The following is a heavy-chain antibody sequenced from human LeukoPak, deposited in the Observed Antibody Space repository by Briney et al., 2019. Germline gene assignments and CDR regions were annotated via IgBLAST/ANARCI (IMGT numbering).Heavy chain of an antibody. CDR1: GYTFASYD. D-gene: IGHD2-15*01. Sequence: ASVKVSCKASGYTFASYDINWVRQATGQGLEWMGWMNPNSGNTGYAQKFQGRVTMTRNTSISTAYMELRSLRSDDTSVYYCARYCSGGSCYDYWGQGTLVTVSS. V-gene: IGHV1-8*01. CDR3: ARYCSGGSCYDY. J-gene: IGHJ4*02. CDR2: MNPNSGNT.